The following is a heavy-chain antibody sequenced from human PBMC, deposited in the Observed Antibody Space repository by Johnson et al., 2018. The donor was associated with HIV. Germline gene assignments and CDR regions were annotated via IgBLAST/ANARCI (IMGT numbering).Heavy chain of an antibody. CDR1: GFTFSSYA. D-gene: IGHD1-26*01. J-gene: IGHJ3*02. V-gene: IGHV3-30*04. CDR2: ISYDGSNK. CDR3: AKDKARWELLAFDI. Sequence: VQLVESGGGVVQPGRSLRLSCAASGFTFSSYAMHWVRQAPGKGLEWVAVISYDGSNKYYADSVKGRFTISRDNSKNTLYLQMNSLRAEDTAGYHCAKDKARWELLAFDIWGQGTMVTVSS.